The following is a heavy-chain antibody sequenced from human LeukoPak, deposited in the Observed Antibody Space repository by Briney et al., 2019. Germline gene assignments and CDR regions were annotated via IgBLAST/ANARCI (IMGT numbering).Heavy chain of an antibody. CDR2: ISSSSYI. CDR3: ARDDGSGSSYYFDY. J-gene: IGHJ4*02. Sequence: GGSLRLSCAASGFTFSSYSMNWVRQAPGKGPEWVSSISSSSYIYYADSVKGRFTISRDNAKNSLYLQMDSLRAEDTAVYYCARDDGSGSSYYFDYWGQGTLVTVSS. V-gene: IGHV3-21*01. CDR1: GFTFSSYS. D-gene: IGHD3-10*01.